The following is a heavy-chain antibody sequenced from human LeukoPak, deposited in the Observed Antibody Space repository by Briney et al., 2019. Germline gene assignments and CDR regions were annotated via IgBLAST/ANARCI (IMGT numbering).Heavy chain of an antibody. Sequence: KAGGSLRLSCAASGYTFSSYSINWVRQAPGKGLEWVSSISVRSNYIYYADSVRGRFRISRDDARDSLYLQMNSLRAEDTAVYYCVRLRRNSDTSGFCYYYDFWGQGTLVTVSS. CDR3: VRLRRNSDTSGFCYYYDF. J-gene: IGHJ4*02. D-gene: IGHD3-22*01. V-gene: IGHV3-21*01. CDR2: ISVRSNYI. CDR1: GYTFSSYS.